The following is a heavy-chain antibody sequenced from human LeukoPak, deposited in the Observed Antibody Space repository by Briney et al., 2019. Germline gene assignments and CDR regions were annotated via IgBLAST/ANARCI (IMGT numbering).Heavy chain of an antibody. CDR3: ARDRTIFGVVIIGLFDY. Sequence: ASVKVSCKASGYTFTGYYMHWVRQAPGQGFEWMGWINPNSGGTNYAQKFQGRVTMTRDTSISTAYMELSRLRSDDTAVYYCARDRTIFGVVIIGLFDYWGQGTLVTVSS. CDR1: GYTFTGYY. J-gene: IGHJ4*02. V-gene: IGHV1-2*02. D-gene: IGHD3-3*01. CDR2: INPNSGGT.